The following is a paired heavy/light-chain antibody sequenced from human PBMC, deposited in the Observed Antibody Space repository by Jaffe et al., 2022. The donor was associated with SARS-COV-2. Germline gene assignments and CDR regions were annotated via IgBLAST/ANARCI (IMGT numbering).Light chain of an antibody. J-gene: IGKJ1*01. CDR3: QQRRT. V-gene: IGKV3-11*01. CDR1: QSVSSY. CDR2: DAS. Sequence: EIVLTQSPATLSLSPGERATLSCRASQSVSSYLAWYQQKPGQAPRLLIYDASNRATGIPARFSGSGSGTDFTLTISSLEPEDFAVYYCQQRRTFGQGTKVEIK.
Heavy chain of an antibody. Sequence: QVQLVESGGGLVKPGGSLRLSCAASGFTFSDYYMSWIRQAPGKGLEWVSYISSSGSTIYYADSVKGRFTISRDNAKNSLYLQMNSLRAEDTAVYYCARDYGAYYYDSSGYLGAYAFDIWGQGTMVTVSS. CDR2: ISSSGSTI. CDR3: ARDYGAYYYDSSGYLGAYAFDI. CDR1: GFTFSDYY. J-gene: IGHJ3*02. D-gene: IGHD3-22*01. V-gene: IGHV3-11*01.